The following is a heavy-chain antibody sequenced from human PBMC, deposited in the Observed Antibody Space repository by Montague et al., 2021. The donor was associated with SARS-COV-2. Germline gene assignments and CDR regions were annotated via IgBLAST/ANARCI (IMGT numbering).Heavy chain of an antibody. CDR2: IDWDDDK. V-gene: IGHV2-70*01. D-gene: IGHD4-23*01. CDR1: GFSLSTSGMC. J-gene: IGHJ6*02. CDR3: ARMTTVVTLGYYYYDGMDV. Sequence: PALVKPTQTLTLTCTFSGFSLSTSGMCVSWIRQPPGKALEWLALIDWDDDKYYSTSLKTRLTISKDTSKNQVVLTMTNMDPVDTATYYCARMTTVVTLGYYYYDGMDVWGQGTTVTVSS.